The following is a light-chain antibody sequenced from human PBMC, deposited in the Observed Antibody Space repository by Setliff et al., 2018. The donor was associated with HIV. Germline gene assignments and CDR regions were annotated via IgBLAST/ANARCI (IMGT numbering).Light chain of an antibody. CDR3: CSYTSSLYV. CDR2: EVS. CDR1: SSDVGGYGS. Sequence: QSVLTQPASVSGSPGQSITISCTGSSSDVGGYGSVSWYQQHPGKAPKLMIHEVSNRPSGVSNRFSGSKSGNTASLTISGLQAEDEADYYCCSYTSSLYVFGTGTKVTVL. V-gene: IGLV2-14*01. J-gene: IGLJ1*01.